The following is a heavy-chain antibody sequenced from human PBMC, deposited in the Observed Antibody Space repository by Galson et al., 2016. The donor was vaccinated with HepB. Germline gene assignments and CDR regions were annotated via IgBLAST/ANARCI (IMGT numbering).Heavy chain of an antibody. D-gene: IGHD5-24*01. CDR3: AKGKGRGTWHTYAFDI. V-gene: IGHV3-23*01. Sequence: SLRLSCAASGFTFRIYSMSWVRQAPGKGMEWVSAISSSADSIYYADSVKGRVTISRDNSKNTLYLQMNSLRADDTALYYCAKGKGRGTWHTYAFDIWGRGTMVTVSS. CDR1: GFTFRIYS. CDR2: ISSSADSI. J-gene: IGHJ3*02.